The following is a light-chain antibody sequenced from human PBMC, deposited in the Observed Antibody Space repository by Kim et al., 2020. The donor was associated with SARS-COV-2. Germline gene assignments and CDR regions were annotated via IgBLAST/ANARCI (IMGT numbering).Light chain of an antibody. CDR1: QDIYNN. CDR2: DAS. V-gene: IGKV1-33*01. Sequence: DIQMTQSPSSLSASVGDRVTITCQASQDIYNNLNWYQQKAGKAPKLLIFDASNLDIGVPSRFSGSGSGTDFTFTISSLQPEDIATYYCPQYAKRLSFGQGTKLEI. CDR3: PQYAKRLS. J-gene: IGKJ2*03.